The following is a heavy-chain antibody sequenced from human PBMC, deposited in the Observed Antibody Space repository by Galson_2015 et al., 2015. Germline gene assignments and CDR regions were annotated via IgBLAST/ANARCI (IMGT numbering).Heavy chain of an antibody. D-gene: IGHD2-2*01. J-gene: IGHJ2*01. CDR1: GYTFTSYA. Sequence: SVKVSCKASGYTFTSYAMNWVRQAPGQGLEWMGWINTNTGNPTYAQGFTGRFVFSLDTSVSTAYLQISSLKAEDTAVYYCAGKDCSSTSCSVDWYFDLWGRGTLVTVSS. CDR3: AGKDCSSTSCSVDWYFDL. CDR2: INTNTGNP. V-gene: IGHV7-4-1*02.